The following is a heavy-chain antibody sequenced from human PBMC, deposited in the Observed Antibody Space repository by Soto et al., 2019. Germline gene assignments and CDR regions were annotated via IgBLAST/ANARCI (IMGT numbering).Heavy chain of an antibody. CDR1: GFTFSSYS. CDR2: ISSSGSTI. J-gene: IGHJ3*02. D-gene: IGHD2-21*02. V-gene: IGHV3-48*01. Sequence: EVQLVESGGGLVQPGGSLRLSCAASGFTFSSYSMNWVRQAPGKGLEWVPYISSSGSTIFYADSVKGRFTISRDNAKNSLYLKMNRVRAEDTAVYYCARPAYCGGDCYGINDAFDIWGQGTMVTVSS. CDR3: ARPAYCGGDCYGINDAFDI.